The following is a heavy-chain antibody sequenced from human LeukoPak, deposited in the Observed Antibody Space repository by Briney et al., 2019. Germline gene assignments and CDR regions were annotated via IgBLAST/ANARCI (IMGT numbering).Heavy chain of an antibody. J-gene: IGHJ6*02. Sequence: SETLSLTCTVSGGSISSYYWSWIRQPPGKGLEWIGYIYYSGSTNYNPSLKSRVTISVDTSKNQFSLKLSSVTAADTAVYYCARDRGRSNYYYYYGMDVWGQGTRSPSP. V-gene: IGHV4-59*01. CDR3: ARDRGRSNYYYYYGMDV. CDR1: GGSISSYY. CDR2: IYYSGST. D-gene: IGHD2-15*01.